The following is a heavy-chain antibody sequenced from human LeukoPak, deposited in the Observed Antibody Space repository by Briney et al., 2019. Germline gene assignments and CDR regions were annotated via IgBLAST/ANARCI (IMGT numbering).Heavy chain of an antibody. CDR1: GYTFTGYY. Sequence: ASVTVSCKASGYTFTGYYMHWVRQAPGQGLEWMGWIKSNSGGTHYAQKFQGRVTMTRDTSITTAYMELSRLTSDDTAVYYCARDQGGTIDYWGQGTLVTVPS. V-gene: IGHV1-2*02. J-gene: IGHJ4*02. CDR3: ARDQGGTIDY. CDR2: IKSNSGGT. D-gene: IGHD1-7*01.